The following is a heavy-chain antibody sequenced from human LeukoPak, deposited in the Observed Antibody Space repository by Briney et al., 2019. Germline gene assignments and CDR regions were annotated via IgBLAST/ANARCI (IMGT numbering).Heavy chain of an antibody. CDR1: GFTFSDYY. Sequence: QPGGSLRLSCAASGFTFSDYYMSWVRQAPGKGLEWVSYISSSGSTIYYADSVKGRFTISRDNAKNSLYLQMNSLRAEDTAVYYCARDLLDWVGHAFDIWGQGTMVTVSS. J-gene: IGHJ3*02. D-gene: IGHD3-9*01. CDR3: ARDLLDWVGHAFDI. CDR2: ISSSGSTI. V-gene: IGHV3-11*04.